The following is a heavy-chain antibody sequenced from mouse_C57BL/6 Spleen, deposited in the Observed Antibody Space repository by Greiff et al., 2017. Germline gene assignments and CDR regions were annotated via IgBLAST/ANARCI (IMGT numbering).Heavy chain of an antibody. CDR2: ISSGSSTI. CDR1: GFTFSDYG. Sequence: EVMLVESGGGLVKPGGSLKLSCAASGFTFSDYGMHWVRQAPEKGLEWVAYISSGSSTIYYADTVKGRFTISRDNAKNTLFLQMTSLRSEDTAMYYCARYGNYVGYYFDYWGQGTTLSVSS. V-gene: IGHV5-17*01. D-gene: IGHD2-1*01. CDR3: ARYGNYVGYYFDY. J-gene: IGHJ2*01.